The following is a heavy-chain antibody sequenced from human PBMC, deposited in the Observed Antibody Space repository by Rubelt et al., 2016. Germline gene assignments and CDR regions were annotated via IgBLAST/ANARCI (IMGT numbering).Heavy chain of an antibody. CDR1: GYTFTGYY. CDR2: LNPNSGAT. V-gene: IGHV1-2*06. CDR3: TRRNLRFGDGFDD. J-gene: IGHJ4*02. D-gene: IGHD3-10*01. Sequence: QVQLVQSGAEVKKPGASVKVSCKASGYTFTGYYMHWVRQAPGQGLEWMGRLNPNSGATNYAQDLQGSVTMTRETSISTAYMDLSRLRSDDTAVYYCTRRNLRFGDGFDDWGQGCLVNVSS.